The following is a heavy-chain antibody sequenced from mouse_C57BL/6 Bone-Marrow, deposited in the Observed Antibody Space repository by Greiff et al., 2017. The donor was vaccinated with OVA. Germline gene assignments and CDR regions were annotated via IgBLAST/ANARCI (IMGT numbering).Heavy chain of an antibody. J-gene: IGHJ3*01. Sequence: QVQLQQSGAELVRPGASVTLSCKASGYTFTDYEMHWVKQTPVHGLEWIGAIDPETGGTAYNQKFKGKAILTADKSSSTAYMELRSLTSEDSAVYYCTREGIYDYVRFAYWGQGTLVTVSA. D-gene: IGHD2-4*01. CDR1: GYTFTDYE. CDR3: TREGIYDYVRFAY. V-gene: IGHV1-15*01. CDR2: IDPETGGT.